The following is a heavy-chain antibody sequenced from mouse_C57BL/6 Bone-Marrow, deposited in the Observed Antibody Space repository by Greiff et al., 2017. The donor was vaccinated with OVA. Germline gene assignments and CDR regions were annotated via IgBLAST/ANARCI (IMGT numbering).Heavy chain of an antibody. V-gene: IGHV1-26*01. Sequence: EVQLQQSGPELVKPGASVKISCKASGYTFTDYYMNWVKQSPGKSLEWIGYINPNNGGTSYNQKFKGKATLTVDKSSSTAYMELRSLTSEDSAVYYCARGFVYYYGSWYFDVWGTGTTVTVSS. CDR1: GYTFTDYY. D-gene: IGHD1-1*01. CDR3: ARGFVYYYGSWYFDV. J-gene: IGHJ1*03. CDR2: INPNNGGT.